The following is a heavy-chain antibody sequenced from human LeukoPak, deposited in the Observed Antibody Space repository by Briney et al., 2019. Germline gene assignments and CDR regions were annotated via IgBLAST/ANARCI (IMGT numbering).Heavy chain of an antibody. CDR1: GYTFTGYY. D-gene: IGHD6-13*01. V-gene: IGHV1-2*02. J-gene: IGHJ3*02. CDR2: INPNSGGT. CDR3: ARADSSSWYRAFDN. Sequence: ASVKVSCKASGYTFTGYYMHWVRQAPGQGLEWMGWINPNSGGTNYAQKFQGRVTMTRDTSISTAYMELSRLRSDDTAVYYCARADSSSWYRAFDNWGQGTMVTVSS.